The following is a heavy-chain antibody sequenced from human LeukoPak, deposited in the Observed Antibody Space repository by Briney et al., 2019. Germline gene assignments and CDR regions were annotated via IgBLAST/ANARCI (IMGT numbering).Heavy chain of an antibody. J-gene: IGHJ2*01. Sequence: SETLSLTCTVSGGSISSYYWSWIRQPAGKGLEWIGRIYTSGSTNYNPSLKSRVTISEDTSKKQFSLKLSSVTAADTAVYYCARAGYDTSGFWYFDLWGRGTLVTVSS. D-gene: IGHD3-22*01. CDR1: GGSISSYY. V-gene: IGHV4-4*07. CDR3: ARAGYDTSGFWYFDL. CDR2: IYTSGST.